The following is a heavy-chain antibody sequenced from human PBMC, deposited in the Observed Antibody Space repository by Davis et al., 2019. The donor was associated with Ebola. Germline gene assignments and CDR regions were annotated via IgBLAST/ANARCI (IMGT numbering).Heavy chain of an antibody. CDR3: ARVAVAGLFGG. Sequence: GGSLRLSCAASGFTFSSYWMGWVRQAPGKGLEWVANIKQDGSEKYYVDSVKGRFTISRDNAKNSLYLQMNSLRAEDTAVYYCARVAVAGLFGGWGQGTLVTVSS. D-gene: IGHD6-19*01. CDR2: IKQDGSEK. CDR1: GFTFSSYW. V-gene: IGHV3-7*01. J-gene: IGHJ4*02.